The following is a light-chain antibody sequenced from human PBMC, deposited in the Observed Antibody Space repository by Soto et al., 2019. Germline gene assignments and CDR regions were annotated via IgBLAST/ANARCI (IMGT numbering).Light chain of an antibody. V-gene: IGKV3-20*01. CDR3: HQYGSSQT. CDR1: QTVGSSF. J-gene: IGKJ1*01. CDR2: GAS. Sequence: EIVLTQSPGTLSLSPGERATLSCRASQTVGSSFLAWFQHKPGQAPRLLIYGASTRATGIPDRFSGSGSGTDFPLTISRLEPEDFAVYYCHQYGSSQTFGQGTKV.